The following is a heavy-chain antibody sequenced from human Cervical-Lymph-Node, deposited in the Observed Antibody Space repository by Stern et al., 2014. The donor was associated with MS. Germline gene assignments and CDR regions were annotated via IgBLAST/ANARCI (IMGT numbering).Heavy chain of an antibody. Sequence: QVQLQESGPGLVKPSETLSLTCTVSGGSINTYYWSWIRQPPGQGLEWIGWIYYSGSPNSTPSLKSRVTISMDTSKNQFSLKLTSVTAADTAVYYCARGGGRTYFDYWGQGTLVTVSS. CDR2: IYYSGSP. J-gene: IGHJ4*02. D-gene: IGHD3-16*01. CDR1: GGSINTYY. CDR3: ARGGGRTYFDY. V-gene: IGHV4-59*01.